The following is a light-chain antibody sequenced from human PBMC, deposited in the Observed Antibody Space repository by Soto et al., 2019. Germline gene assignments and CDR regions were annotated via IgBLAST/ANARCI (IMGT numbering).Light chain of an antibody. J-gene: IGKJ4*01. Sequence: EIVLTQSPGALSLSPGERATLSCRASQTVTTHYLAWYQQKPGQAPRLLIYTTSNRAAGVPDRFSGSGSGTGFTLTINSLAPEDSAVYYCQQYGSSPLTFGGGTKVDIK. CDR2: TTS. CDR1: QTVTTHY. V-gene: IGKV3-20*01. CDR3: QQYGSSPLT.